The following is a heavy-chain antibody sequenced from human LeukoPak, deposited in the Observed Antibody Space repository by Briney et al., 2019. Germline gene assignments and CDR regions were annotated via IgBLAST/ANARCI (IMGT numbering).Heavy chain of an antibody. J-gene: IGHJ4*02. CDR1: GFTFSSYA. D-gene: IGHD6-13*01. V-gene: IGHV3-23*01. CDR2: ISGSGGST. Sequence: PGGSLRLSCAASGFTFSSYAMSWVRQAPGKGLEWVSAISGSGGSTYYADSVKGRFTISRDNSKNTLYLQMNSLGAEDRAVYYCARDKVEQQLAYFDYWGQGTLVTVSS. CDR3: ARDKVEQQLAYFDY.